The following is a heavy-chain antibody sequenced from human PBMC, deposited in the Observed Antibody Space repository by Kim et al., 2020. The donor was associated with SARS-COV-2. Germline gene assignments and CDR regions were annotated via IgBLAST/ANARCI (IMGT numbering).Heavy chain of an antibody. D-gene: IGHD3-22*01. Sequence: GGSLRLSCAASGFTFNNYAMSWVRQAPGKGLEWVSVISGSGGSTYYADSVKGRFAISRDNSKNTLYLQMNSLRAEDTAVYYCAKGEPHTSGPAAIDVWGQGTMVTVSS. V-gene: IGHV3-23*01. CDR1: GFTFNNYA. CDR2: ISGSGGST. J-gene: IGHJ3*01. CDR3: AKGEPHTSGPAAIDV.